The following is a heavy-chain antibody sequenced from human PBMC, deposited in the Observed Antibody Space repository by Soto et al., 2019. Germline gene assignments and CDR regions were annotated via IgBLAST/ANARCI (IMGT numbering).Heavy chain of an antibody. J-gene: IGHJ4*02. CDR3: TKDRHPDGIWTFGF. D-gene: IGHD3-9*01. CDR1: GFTFGTYT. Sequence: PGGSLRLSCAASGFTFGTYTMNWVRQAPGKGLEWVSALGGGGDTHYAESVKGRFTISRDYSKNILLLQMNSLRDEDSAIYYCTKDRHPDGIWTFGFWGQGTLVTVPQ. CDR2: LGGGGDT. V-gene: IGHV3-23*01.